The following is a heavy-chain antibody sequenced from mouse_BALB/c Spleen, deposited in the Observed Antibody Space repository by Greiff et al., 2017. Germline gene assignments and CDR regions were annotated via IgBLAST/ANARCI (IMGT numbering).Heavy chain of an antibody. CDR3: ANGNYDAMDY. D-gene: IGHD2-1*01. J-gene: IGHJ4*01. CDR2: IDPSDSET. CDR1: GYSFTSYW. V-gene: IGHV1-74*01. Sequence: QVQLQQSGPQLVRPGASVKISCKASGYSFTSYWMHWVKQRPGQGLEWIGMIDPSDSETRLNQKFKDKATLTVDKSSSTAYMQLSSPTSEDSAVYDCANGNYDAMDYWGQGTSVTVSS.